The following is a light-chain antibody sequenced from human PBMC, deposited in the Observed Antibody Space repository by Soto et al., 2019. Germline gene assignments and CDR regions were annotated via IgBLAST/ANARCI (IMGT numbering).Light chain of an antibody. CDR2: GAS. V-gene: IGKV3-15*01. Sequence: EIGMTQSPATPFVSPGEKATPPCRASQSISSNLALYQQKPGQAPRLLIYGASTRATGIPARFSGGGSGTEFTLTISSLQSEDFVVYYCQQYNSWPPITFGQGTRLEIK. J-gene: IGKJ5*01. CDR3: QQYNSWPPIT. CDR1: QSISSN.